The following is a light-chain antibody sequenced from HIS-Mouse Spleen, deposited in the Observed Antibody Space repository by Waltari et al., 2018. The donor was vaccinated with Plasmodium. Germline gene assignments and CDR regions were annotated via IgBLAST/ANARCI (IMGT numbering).Light chain of an antibody. CDR2: EGS. CDR3: CSYAGSSTCVV. Sequence: QSALTQPASVSGSPGQSITISCTGTSSDVGSYNLVSWYQQHPGKAPKLIIYEGSKRPSGVSNRFSGSKSGNTASLTISGLQAEDEADYYCCSYAGSSTCVVFGGGTKLTVL. CDR1: SSDVGSYNL. J-gene: IGLJ2*01. V-gene: IGLV2-23*01.